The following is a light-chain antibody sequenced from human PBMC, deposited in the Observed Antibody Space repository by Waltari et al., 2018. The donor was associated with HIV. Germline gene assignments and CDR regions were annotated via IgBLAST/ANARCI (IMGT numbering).Light chain of an antibody. J-gene: IGLJ1*01. CDR1: SSGVGSYNL. Sequence: QSALTQPASVSGSPGQSIPISCTGTSSGVGSYNLVSWYQQHPGKAPKLMIYEGSKRPSGVSNRFSGSKSGNTASLTISGLQAEDEADYYCCSYAGSTTFYVFGTGTKVTVL. V-gene: IGLV2-23*01. CDR2: EGS. CDR3: CSYAGSTTFYV.